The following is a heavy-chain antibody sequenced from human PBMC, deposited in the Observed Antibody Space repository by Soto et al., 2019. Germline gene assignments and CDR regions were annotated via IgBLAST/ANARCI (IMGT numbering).Heavy chain of an antibody. CDR1: GGSISSSSYY. D-gene: IGHD3-9*01. CDR3: ARHGSVSYYDILTGNPASWSQR. J-gene: IGHJ4*01. Sequence: SLTCTVSGGSISSSSYYWGWIRQPPGKGLEWIGSIYYSGITYYNPSLKSRVTISVDTSKNQFSLKLSSVTAADTAVYYCARHGSVSYYDILTGNPASWSQRWGKGNIASVST. V-gene: IGHV4-39*01. CDR2: IYYSGIT.